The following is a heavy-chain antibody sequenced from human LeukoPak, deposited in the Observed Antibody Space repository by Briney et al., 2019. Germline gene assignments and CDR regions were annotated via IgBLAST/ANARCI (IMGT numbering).Heavy chain of an antibody. J-gene: IGHJ4*02. CDR3: ARVLTSDRLAYCGGDCYFDY. CDR1: GYTFTSYG. D-gene: IGHD2-21*02. CDR2: ISAYNGNT. Sequence: GASVKVSCKASGYTFTSYGISWVRQAPGQGLEWMGWISAYNGNTNYAQKLQGRVTMTTDTSTSTAYMELRSLRSDDTAVYYCARVLTSDRLAYCGGDCYFDYWGQGTLVTVSS. V-gene: IGHV1-18*01.